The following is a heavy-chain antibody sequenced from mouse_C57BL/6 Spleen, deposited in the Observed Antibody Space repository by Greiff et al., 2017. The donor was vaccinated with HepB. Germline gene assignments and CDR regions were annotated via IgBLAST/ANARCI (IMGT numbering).Heavy chain of an antibody. CDR1: GYTFTSYW. CDR2: IYPGSGST. J-gene: IGHJ4*01. CDR3: AREGYYESMDY. D-gene: IGHD1-1*01. Sequence: VQLQQSGAELVKPGASVKMSCKASGYTFTSYWITWVKQRPGQGLEWIGDIYPGSGSTNYNEKFKSKATLTVDTSSSTAYMQLSSLTSEDSAVYYCAREGYYESMDYWGQGTSVTVSS. V-gene: IGHV1-55*01.